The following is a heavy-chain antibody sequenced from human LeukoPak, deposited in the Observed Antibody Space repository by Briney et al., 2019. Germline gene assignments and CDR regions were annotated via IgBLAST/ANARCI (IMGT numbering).Heavy chain of an antibody. Sequence: GGSLRLSCTASGFTFSGAWMTWVRQAPGKGLEWVAFIRYDGSNKYYADSVKGRFTISRDNSKNTLYLQMNSLRAEDTAVYYCAKEGWGYCSSTSCYAAGVSGGELDYWGQGTLVTVSS. CDR1: GFTFSGAW. CDR2: IRYDGSNK. V-gene: IGHV3-30*02. CDR3: AKEGWGYCSSTSCYAAGVSGGELDY. D-gene: IGHD2-2*01. J-gene: IGHJ4*02.